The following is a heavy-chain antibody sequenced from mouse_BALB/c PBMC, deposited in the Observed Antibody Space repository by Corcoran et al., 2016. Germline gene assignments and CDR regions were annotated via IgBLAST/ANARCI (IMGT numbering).Heavy chain of an antibody. D-gene: IGHD2-4*01. CDR1: GYTFTNYG. Sequence: QIQLVQSGPELKKPGETVKISCKASGYTFTNYGMNWVKQAPGKGLKWMGWINTYTGEPTYADDFKGRFAFSLETSASTAYLQINNLKNEDMATYFCARRTYDYEIYAMDYWGQGTSVTVSS. CDR3: ARRTYDYEIYAMDY. V-gene: IGHV9-1*02. CDR2: INTYTGEP. J-gene: IGHJ4*01.